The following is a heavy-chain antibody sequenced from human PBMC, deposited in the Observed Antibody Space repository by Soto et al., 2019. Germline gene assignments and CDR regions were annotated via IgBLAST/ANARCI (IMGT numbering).Heavy chain of an antibody. D-gene: IGHD4-17*01. V-gene: IGHV4-30-4*01. J-gene: IGHJ6*02. Sequence: QVQLQDSGPGLVKPSQTLSLTCTVSGGSISSGDYYWSWIRQPPGKGLEWIGYIDYSGRTYYNPSLKSRVTISVDTSKNQFSLKLSSVTAADTAVYYCAIALGLRPYYYGMDVWGQGTTVTVS. CDR3: AIALGLRPYYYGMDV. CDR1: GGSISSGDYY. CDR2: IDYSGRT.